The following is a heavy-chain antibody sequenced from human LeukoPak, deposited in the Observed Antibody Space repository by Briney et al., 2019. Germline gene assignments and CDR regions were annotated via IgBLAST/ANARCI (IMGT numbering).Heavy chain of an antibody. CDR1: GYSFTSYW. CDR3: ARRSGYSWEFDY. J-gene: IGHJ4*02. V-gene: IGHV5-51*01. Sequence: GESLKISSEGSGYSFTSYWIGWVRQMPGKGLGWMGITYPGDSDTRYSPSFQGQVTISADKSISTAYLQWSSLKASETAMYYCARRSGYSWEFDYWGQGTLVTVSS. CDR2: TYPGDSDT. D-gene: IGHD5-18*01.